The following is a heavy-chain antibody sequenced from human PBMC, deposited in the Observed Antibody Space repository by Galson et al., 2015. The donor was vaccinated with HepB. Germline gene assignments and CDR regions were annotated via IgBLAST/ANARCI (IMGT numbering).Heavy chain of an antibody. CDR1: GFTFSSYG. CDR2: ISYDGSNK. CDR3: AKGIAAAVDDAFDI. D-gene: IGHD6-13*01. J-gene: IGHJ3*02. Sequence: SLRLSCAASGFTFSSYGMHWVRQAPGKGLEWVAVISYDGSNKYYADSVKGRFTISRDNSKNTLYLQMNSLRAEDTAVYYCAKGIAAAVDDAFDIWGQGTMVTVSS. V-gene: IGHV3-30*18.